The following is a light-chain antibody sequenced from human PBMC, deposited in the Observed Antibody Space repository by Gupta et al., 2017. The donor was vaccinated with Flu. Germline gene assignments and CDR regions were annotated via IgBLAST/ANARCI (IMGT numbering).Light chain of an antibody. CDR1: GSNVGSNT. CDR2: SNN. CDR3: AAWDDSLNGPV. J-gene: IGLJ3*02. Sequence: QSVLTQPPSASGTPGQKVTISCSGSGSNVGSNTVNWYQQLPGTAPKLVIYSNNQRPPGVPDRFSGSKSGTSASLAISGLQSEDEADYSCAAWDDSLNGPVFGGGTKLTVL. V-gene: IGLV1-44*01.